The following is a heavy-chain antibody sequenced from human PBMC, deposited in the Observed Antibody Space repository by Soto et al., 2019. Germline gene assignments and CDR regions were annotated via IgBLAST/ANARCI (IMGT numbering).Heavy chain of an antibody. Sequence: QITLKESGPTLVKPTQTLTLTCTFSGFSLSTKGVSVGWIRQPPGKALEWLALIYWDDDKRYSPSLKSRLTITKDTPKNQVVLTLTNMDPVDKATYYCAHRGFVIGDFDYWGQGTLVTVSS. CDR1: GFSLSTKGVS. CDR3: AHRGFVIGDFDY. CDR2: IYWDDDK. D-gene: IGHD3-10*01. J-gene: IGHJ4*02. V-gene: IGHV2-5*02.